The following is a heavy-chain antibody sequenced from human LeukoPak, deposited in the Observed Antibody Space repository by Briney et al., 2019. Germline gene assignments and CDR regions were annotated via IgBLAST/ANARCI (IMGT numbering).Heavy chain of an antibody. J-gene: IGHJ4*02. CDR3: ATEGVNWNYGNYFDY. Sequence: TGGSLRLSCAASGFTFSSYEMNWVRQAPGKGLEWVSYISSSGNTIYTEDSVTGRFTISRDNAKNSLYLQMDSLRAEDTAVYYCATEGVNWNYGNYFDYWGQGTLVTVSS. CDR1: GFTFSSYE. V-gene: IGHV3-48*03. CDR2: ISSSGNTI. D-gene: IGHD1-7*01.